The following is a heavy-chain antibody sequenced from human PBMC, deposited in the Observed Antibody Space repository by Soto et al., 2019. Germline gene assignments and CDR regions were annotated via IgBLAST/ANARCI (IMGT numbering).Heavy chain of an antibody. CDR2: INHSGST. D-gene: IGHD5-18*01. CDR1: GGSFSGYY. J-gene: IGHJ5*02. V-gene: IGHV4-34*01. CDR3: ARGPWIQLWLRSEGWFDP. Sequence: SETLSLTCAVYGGSFSGYYWSWIRQPPGKGLEWIGEINHSGSTNYNPSLKSRVAISVDTSKNQFSLKLSSVTAADTAVYYCARGPWIQLWLRSEGWFDPWGQGTLVTVSS.